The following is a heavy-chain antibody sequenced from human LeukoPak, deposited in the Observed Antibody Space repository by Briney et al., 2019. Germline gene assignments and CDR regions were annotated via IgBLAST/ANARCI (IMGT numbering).Heavy chain of an antibody. V-gene: IGHV4-4*07. CDR3: ARDLSGSLYFDY. J-gene: IGHJ4*02. CDR2: LYPSGSS. Sequence: SETLSLTCTLSGASISPYYWNWIRQPAGKGLEWIGRLYPSGSSDYNPSLKSRVSISVGTSNNQFSLRVTSVTAADTAIYYCARDLSGSLYFDYWGQGILVTVSA. CDR1: GASISPYY. D-gene: IGHD3-10*01.